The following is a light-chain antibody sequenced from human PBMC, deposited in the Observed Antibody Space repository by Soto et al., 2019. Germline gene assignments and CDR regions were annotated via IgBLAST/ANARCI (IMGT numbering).Light chain of an antibody. CDR2: DAS. Sequence: EIVLTQYPATLSLSPGERATLSCRASQSVSSYLAWYQQKPGQAPRLLIYDASNRATGIPARFSGSGSGTDFTLTISSLEPEDFAVYYCQQRSTLFGQGTKVEIK. CDR1: QSVSSY. V-gene: IGKV3-11*01. J-gene: IGKJ1*01. CDR3: QQRSTL.